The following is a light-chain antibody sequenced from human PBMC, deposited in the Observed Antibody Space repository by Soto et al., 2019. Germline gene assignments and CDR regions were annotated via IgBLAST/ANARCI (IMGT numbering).Light chain of an antibody. CDR2: ATS. Sequence: EIVLTQSPGTLSLSPGERATLSCRASQSVSSIYLAWYQQKPGQAPSLLIYATSSRATGIPDRFSGSGSGTDFCLTISRLEPEDFAVYYCQQYGSSPITFGQGTRLDIK. J-gene: IGKJ5*01. CDR3: QQYGSSPIT. CDR1: QSVSSIY. V-gene: IGKV3-20*01.